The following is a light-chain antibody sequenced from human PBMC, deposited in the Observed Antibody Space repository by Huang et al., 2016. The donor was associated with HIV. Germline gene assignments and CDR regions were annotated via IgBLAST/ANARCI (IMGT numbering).Light chain of an antibody. CDR2: WAS. Sequence: DIVMTQSPDSLAVSLVERATINCKSSQSVLYSSDNKNYLAWYQQTPGQPPKLLIYWASTRESGVPDRFSGSGSGTDFTLTISSLQAEDVAIYYCQQSYSTPPTFGQGTKVEIK. V-gene: IGKV4-1*01. CDR3: QQSYSTPPT. CDR1: QSVLYSSDNKNY. J-gene: IGKJ1*01.